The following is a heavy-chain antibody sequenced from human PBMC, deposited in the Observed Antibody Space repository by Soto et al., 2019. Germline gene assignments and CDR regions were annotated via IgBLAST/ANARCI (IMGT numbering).Heavy chain of an antibody. D-gene: IGHD3-9*01. Sequence: PSETLSLTCAVYGGSFSGYYWSWIRQPPGKGLEWIGEINHSGSTNYNPSLKSRVTISVDTSKNQFSLKLSSVTAADTSVYYCARVVHLFDCDILSGSEWFYPWGQGTLVTLS. J-gene: IGHJ5*02. CDR2: INHSGST. V-gene: IGHV4-34*01. CDR3: ARVVHLFDCDILSGSEWFYP. CDR1: GGSFSGYY.